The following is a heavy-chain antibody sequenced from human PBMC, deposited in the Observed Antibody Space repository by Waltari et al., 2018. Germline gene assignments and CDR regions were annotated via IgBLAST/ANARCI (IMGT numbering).Heavy chain of an antibody. V-gene: IGHV5-51*03. J-gene: IGHJ4*02. Sequence: EVQLVQSGAEVNKQGESLKISCKGTGISFTSYWNGWVRQMPGKGLEWMGIILPGDSDTRSSPSFQCQVTISADKSISTAYLQWSSLKASDTAMYYCARGDSAAAGNHWGQGTLVTVSS. D-gene: IGHD6-13*01. CDR2: ILPGDSDT. CDR1: GISFTSYW. CDR3: ARGDSAAAGNH.